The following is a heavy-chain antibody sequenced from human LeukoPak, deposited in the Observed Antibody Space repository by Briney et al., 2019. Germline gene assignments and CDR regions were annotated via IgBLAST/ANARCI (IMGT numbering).Heavy chain of an antibody. V-gene: IGHV1-18*01. D-gene: IGHD3-3*01. CDR2: ISAYNGNT. CDR1: GYTFTSYG. CDR3: ARAVYDFWSGYPLYWYFDL. J-gene: IGHJ2*01. Sequence: ASVKVSCKASGYTFTSYGISWVRQAPGQGLEWMGWISAYNGNTNYAQKLQGRVTMTTDTSTSTAYMELRSLRSDDTAVCYCARAVYDFWSGYPLYWYFDLWGRGTLVTVSS.